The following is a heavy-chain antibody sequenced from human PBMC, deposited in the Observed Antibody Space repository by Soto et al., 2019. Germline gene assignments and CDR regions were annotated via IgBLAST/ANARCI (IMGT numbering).Heavy chain of an antibody. D-gene: IGHD6-19*01. CDR2: IIPLFGTT. Sequence: SVKVSCKTSGGTFSTYAIYWVRQAPGQGLEWMGAIIPLFGTTDYAQKFQGRVTITADESTSTAYMELSSLRSEDTAVYYCARPKGSYSSGYYYFDYWGQGTLVTVSS. V-gene: IGHV1-69*13. CDR1: GGTFSTYA. CDR3: ARPKGSYSSGYYYFDY. J-gene: IGHJ4*02.